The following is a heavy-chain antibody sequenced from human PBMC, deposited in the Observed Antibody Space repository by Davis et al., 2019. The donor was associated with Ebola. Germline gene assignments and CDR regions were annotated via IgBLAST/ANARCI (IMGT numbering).Heavy chain of an antibody. V-gene: IGHV3-23*01. CDR3: ATCGFCISSSGIDY. CDR2: ISGAGYNT. D-gene: IGHD6-19*01. Sequence: PGESLKISCEASGFSFTNYAMNWVRQGPGQGLEWVSGISGAGYNTYHADSVKGRFTISRDNSKNTLYLQMNSLSADDTAVYYCATCGFCISSSGIDYRGQGTLVTVSS. CDR1: GFSFTNYA. J-gene: IGHJ4*02.